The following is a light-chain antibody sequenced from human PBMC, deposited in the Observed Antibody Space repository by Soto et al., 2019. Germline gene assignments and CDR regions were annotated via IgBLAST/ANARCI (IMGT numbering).Light chain of an antibody. CDR2: AAS. J-gene: IGKJ2*01. V-gene: IGKV1-5*01. CDR1: ESISTS. Sequence: DIQMTQSPSSLSASVGDRVTITCRAGESISTSLAWYQQKPGRAPKLLISAASSLQSGVPSRFSGSGSGTVSLLTISRQQPDDFAYYCHQKFTSRPLTFGQGTKLEIK. CDR3: QKFTSRPLT.